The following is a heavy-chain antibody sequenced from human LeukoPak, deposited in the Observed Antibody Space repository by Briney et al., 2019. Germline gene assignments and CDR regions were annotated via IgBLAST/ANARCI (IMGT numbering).Heavy chain of an antibody. CDR2: FDPEDGET. D-gene: IGHD1-26*01. J-gene: IGHJ6*02. CDR3: ATTHRTLPDYYYYYGMDV. CDR1: GYTLTELS. V-gene: IGHV1-24*01. Sequence: ASVKVFCKVSGYTLTELSMHWVRQAPGKGLEWMGGFDPEDGETIYAQKFQGRVTMTEDTSTDTAYMELSSLRSEDTAVYYCATTHRTLPDYYYYYGMDVWGQGTTVTVSS.